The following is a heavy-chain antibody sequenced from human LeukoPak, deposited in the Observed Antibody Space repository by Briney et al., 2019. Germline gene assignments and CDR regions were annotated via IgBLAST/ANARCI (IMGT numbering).Heavy chain of an antibody. CDR2: INPNSGGK. Sequence: ASVKVSCKASVYTFTGYYMHWGRHAPAQGLEWMGWINPNSGGKNYVRNFQGRVAMTSDTSISTAYMELSRLRSDDTDVYYCARDRNTMVRGVNNWFDPWGQGTLVTVSS. J-gene: IGHJ5*02. D-gene: IGHD3-10*01. V-gene: IGHV1-2*02. CDR3: ARDRNTMVRGVNNWFDP. CDR1: VYTFTGYY.